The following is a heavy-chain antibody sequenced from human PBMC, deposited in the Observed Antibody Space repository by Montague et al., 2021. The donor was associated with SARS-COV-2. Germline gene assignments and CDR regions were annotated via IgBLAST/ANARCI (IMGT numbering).Heavy chain of an antibody. J-gene: IGHJ5*02. V-gene: IGHV4-59*08. D-gene: IGHD5-24*01. CDR1: GGTNSSYY. Sequence: SETLSLTCTVSGGTNSSYYWSWIRQPPGKGLEWIGYIYYGGSTNYRPSFKGRVIMSVDTSNNQFSLRLTSVTAADTAVYYCARLRRPDGYSYWFGPWGQGTLVCVAS. CDR3: ARLRRPDGYSYWFGP. CDR2: IYYGGST.